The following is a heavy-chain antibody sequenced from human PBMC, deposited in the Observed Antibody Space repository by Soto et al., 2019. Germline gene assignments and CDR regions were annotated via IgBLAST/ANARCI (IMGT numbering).Heavy chain of an antibody. CDR2: IEHGGGEK. D-gene: IGHD5-12*01. CDR3: ATGRDGYNHYFDY. Sequence: EVQLVESGGGLVQPGGSLRLSCAASGFTFSGYWMSWVRQAPGKGLEWVANIEHGGGEKNYVDSVKDRFTISRDNTKNSVYLQMNSLRSEDTAVYYCATGRDGYNHYFDYWGQGALVTVSS. CDR1: GFTFSGYW. J-gene: IGHJ4*02. V-gene: IGHV3-7*03.